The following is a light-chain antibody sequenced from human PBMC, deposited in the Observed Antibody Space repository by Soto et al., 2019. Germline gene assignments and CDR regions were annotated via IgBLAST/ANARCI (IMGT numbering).Light chain of an antibody. J-gene: IGKJ4*01. CDR2: KAS. V-gene: IGKV1-5*03. CDR3: QQYNTSPST. Sequence: DIQMTQSPSTLSASVGDRVTITCLASQSISSWLAWYQQKPGKAPKLLIYKASSLESGVPSRFSGSGSGTEFTLSISSLQPDDFATYYCQQYNTSPSTFGGGTKVEI. CDR1: QSISSW.